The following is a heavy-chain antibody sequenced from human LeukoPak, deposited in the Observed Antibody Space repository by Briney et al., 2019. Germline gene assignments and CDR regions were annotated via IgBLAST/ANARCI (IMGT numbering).Heavy chain of an antibody. Sequence: GGSLRLSCAASGFTFSTYWMSWVRPAPGKGLEWVASIKQDGSDKYYVDSVKGRFTISRDNAKNSLYLQMNSLRAEDTAVYYCARQVGWRDASDMWGQGTVVTVSS. CDR2: IKQDGSDK. J-gene: IGHJ3*02. CDR1: GFTFSTYW. CDR3: ARQVGWRDASDM. D-gene: IGHD6-19*01. V-gene: IGHV3-7*01.